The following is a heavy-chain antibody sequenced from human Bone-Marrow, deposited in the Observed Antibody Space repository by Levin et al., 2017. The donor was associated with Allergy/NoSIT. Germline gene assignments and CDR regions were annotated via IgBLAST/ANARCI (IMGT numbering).Heavy chain of an antibody. Sequence: GGSLRLSCAASGFTVSSNYMSWVRQAPGKGLEWVSVIYSGGSTYYADSVKGRFTISRDNSKNTLYLQMNSLRAEDTAVYYGARACGSSCYFNYYYMDVWGKGTTVTVSS. CDR1: GFTVSSNY. V-gene: IGHV3-66*02. CDR2: IYSGGST. D-gene: IGHD2-15*01. J-gene: IGHJ6*03. CDR3: ARACGSSCYFNYYYMDV.